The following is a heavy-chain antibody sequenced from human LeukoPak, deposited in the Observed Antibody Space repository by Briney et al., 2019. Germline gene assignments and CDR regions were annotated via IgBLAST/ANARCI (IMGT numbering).Heavy chain of an antibody. Sequence: GGSLRLSCAASGFTFSSYEMNWVRQAPGKGLEWVSYISSSGSTIYYADSVKGRFTISRDNAKNSLYLQMNSLRAEDTAVYFCARGRAVLRFLGWLPQYFDYWGQGTLVTVSS. D-gene: IGHD3-3*01. CDR2: ISSSGSTI. V-gene: IGHV3-48*03. CDR1: GFTFSSYE. J-gene: IGHJ4*02. CDR3: ARGRAVLRFLGWLPQYFDY.